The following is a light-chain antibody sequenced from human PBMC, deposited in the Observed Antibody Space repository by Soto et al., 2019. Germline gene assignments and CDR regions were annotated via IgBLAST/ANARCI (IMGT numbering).Light chain of an antibody. CDR1: QSIRNF. J-gene: IGKJ1*01. CDR2: AAS. Sequence: DIQMTQSPSSLSASVGDRVTITCRASQSIRNFLSWYQQKPGKAPKLLIYAASSFQRGVPPRFSGRGSETYFALTISSLQHEDFDPYYCQQSFDIHWTLGQGTKV. CDR3: QQSFDIHWT. V-gene: IGKV1-39*01.